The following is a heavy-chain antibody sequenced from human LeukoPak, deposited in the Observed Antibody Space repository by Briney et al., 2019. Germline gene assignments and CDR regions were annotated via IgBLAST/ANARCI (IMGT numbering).Heavy chain of an antibody. V-gene: IGHV3-33*08. D-gene: IGHD2-21*01. Sequence: PGRSLRLSCAASGFTFSSYAMHWVRQAPGKGLEWVAVIWYDGSNKYYADSVKGRFTISRDNSKNTLYLQMNSLRAEDTAVYYCARDGGVNWGQGTLVTVSP. CDR2: IWYDGSNK. CDR3: ARDGGVN. CDR1: GFTFSSYA. J-gene: IGHJ4*02.